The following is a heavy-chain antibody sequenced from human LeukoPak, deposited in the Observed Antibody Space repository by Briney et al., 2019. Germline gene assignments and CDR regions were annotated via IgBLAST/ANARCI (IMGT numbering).Heavy chain of an antibody. CDR2: ISGSGGST. CDR1: GFTFSSYA. CDR3: ANPRSRELRDYYYGMDV. D-gene: IGHD1-26*01. V-gene: IGHV3-23*01. J-gene: IGHJ6*02. Sequence: GGSLRLSCAASGFTFSSYAMSWVRQAPGKGLEWVSAISGSGGSTYYADSVKGRFTISGDNSKNTLYLQMNSLRAEDTAVYYCANPRSRELRDYYYGMDVWGQGTTVTVSS.